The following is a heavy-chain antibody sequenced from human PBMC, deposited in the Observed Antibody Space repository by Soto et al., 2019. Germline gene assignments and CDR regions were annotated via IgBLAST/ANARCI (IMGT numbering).Heavy chain of an antibody. V-gene: IGHV4-30-2*01. CDR1: GGSISSGGYS. CDR2: IYHSGST. J-gene: IGHJ5*02. Sequence: SETLSLSCAVSGGSISSGGYSGNWIRQPPGKGLEWIGYIYHSGSTLYNPSLKRRVTISVDKSKNQFSLKLSSVTAADTAVYYSATDQHEGNWFDPWGQGTLVTVSA. CDR3: ATDQHEGNWFDP.